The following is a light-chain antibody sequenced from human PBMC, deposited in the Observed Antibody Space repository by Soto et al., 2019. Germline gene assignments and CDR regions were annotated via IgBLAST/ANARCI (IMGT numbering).Light chain of an antibody. CDR3: SSYTDRKHLV. J-gene: IGLJ1*01. CDR2: DVT. V-gene: IGLV2-8*01. Sequence: QSALTQSPSASGSPGQSVTISCTGTSSDIGGYNSVSWYQQHPGKAPKVMIYDVTKRPSGVPDRFSGSKSGNTASLTVSALQAEDEDDYYCSSYTDRKHLVFGTGTKVTVL. CDR1: SSDIGGYNS.